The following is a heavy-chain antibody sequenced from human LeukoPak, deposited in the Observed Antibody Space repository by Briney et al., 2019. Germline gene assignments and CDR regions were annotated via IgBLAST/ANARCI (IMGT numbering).Heavy chain of an antibody. V-gene: IGHV3-53*01. D-gene: IGHD2-15*01. CDR1: GFTVSSNY. Sequence: PGGSLRLSCAASGFTVSSNYMSWVRQAPGKGLEWVSVIYSGGSTYYADSVKGRFTISRDNSKNTLYLQMNSLRAEDTAVYYCARAGLYCSGGSCYHFDYWGQGTLVTVSP. CDR3: ARAGLYCSGGSCYHFDY. J-gene: IGHJ4*02. CDR2: IYSGGST.